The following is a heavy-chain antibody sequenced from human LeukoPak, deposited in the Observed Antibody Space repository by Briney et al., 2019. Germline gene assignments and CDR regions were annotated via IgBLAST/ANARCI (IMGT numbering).Heavy chain of an antibody. D-gene: IGHD6-6*01. CDR1: GGTFSSYA. CDR2: IIPIFGTA. Sequence: SVKVSCKASGGTFSSYAISWVRQAPGQGLEWMGGIIPIFGTANYAQKFQGRVTITADESTSIAYMELSSLRSEDTAVYYCARCESSSSSWGYYYMDVWGKGTTVTVSS. CDR3: ARCESSSSSWGYYYMDV. J-gene: IGHJ6*03. V-gene: IGHV1-69*01.